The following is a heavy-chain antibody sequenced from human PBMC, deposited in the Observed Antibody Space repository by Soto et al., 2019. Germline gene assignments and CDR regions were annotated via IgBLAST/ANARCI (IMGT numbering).Heavy chain of an antibody. CDR2: INPNSGGT. V-gene: IGHV1-2*02. Sequence: ASVKVSCKASGYTFTGYYMHWVRQAPGQGREWMGWINPNSGGTNYAQKFQGRVTISVDRSKNQFSLKLSSVAAADTAVYYCARAYDSSGSNWFDPWGQGTLVTVSS. CDR1: GYTFTGYY. D-gene: IGHD3-22*01. CDR3: ARAYDSSGSNWFDP. J-gene: IGHJ5*02.